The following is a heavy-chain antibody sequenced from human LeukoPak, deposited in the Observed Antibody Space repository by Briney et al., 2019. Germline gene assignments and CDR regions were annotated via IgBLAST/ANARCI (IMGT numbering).Heavy chain of an antibody. V-gene: IGHV1-18*01. CDR1: GYTFTRYG. J-gene: IGHJ4*02. D-gene: IGHD4-23*01. Sequence: ASVKVSCKASGYTFTRYGITWVRQAPGQGLEWMGWISAYNGDTKYAQKFQGRVTMTTDTPTSTAYMELRSLRSDDTAVYYCARESVEHGGNSERYWGQGTLVTVSS. CDR3: ARESVEHGGNSERY. CDR2: ISAYNGDT.